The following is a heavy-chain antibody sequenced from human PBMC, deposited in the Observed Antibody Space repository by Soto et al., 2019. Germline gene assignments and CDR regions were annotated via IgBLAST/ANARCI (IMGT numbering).Heavy chain of an antibody. CDR1: GFTFSSHA. D-gene: IGHD2-15*01. CDR3: ARDLWWYLH. V-gene: IGHV3-23*01. CDR2: ISAGSEGA. J-gene: IGHJ4*02. Sequence: EVQLLESGGGLVQPGGAVRLSCAASGFTFSSHAMSWVHQAPGKGLEWISSISAGSEGAYYADSVKGRFTISRDNSNNTLYLQMNSLRAEDTAVYYCARDLWWYLHWGQGTLVTVSS.